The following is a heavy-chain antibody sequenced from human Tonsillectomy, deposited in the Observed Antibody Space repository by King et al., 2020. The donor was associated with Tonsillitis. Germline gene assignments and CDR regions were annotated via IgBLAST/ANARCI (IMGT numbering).Heavy chain of an antibody. CDR3: AGGSYSPMIVAPAVD. D-gene: IGHD3-22*01. Sequence: QLQESGPGLVKPSQTLSLTCTVSGASLSSGNYFWSWIRQPAGKGLEWIGRIYITESTNYNPSLKSRVTISVDTSKTQVSLKLSSVTAADTAVYYCAGGSYSPMIVAPAVDWGQGTLVTVSS. J-gene: IGHJ4*02. CDR2: IYITEST. V-gene: IGHV4-61*02. CDR1: GASLSSGNYF.